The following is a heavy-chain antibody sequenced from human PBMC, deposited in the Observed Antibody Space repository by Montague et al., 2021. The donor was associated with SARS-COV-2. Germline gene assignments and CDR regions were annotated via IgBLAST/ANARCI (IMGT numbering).Heavy chain of an antibody. Sequence: TLSLTCSVSSGSISTGHHWSWIRQHPMKGLEWIGYIYYSGSTXYNPSFKGRVTISIDTAENQFSLELTSMTAADTAVYYCARDHGQWFGELWGHGLDVWGQGTTVIVSS. V-gene: IGHV4-31*03. D-gene: IGHD3-10*01. CDR2: IYYSGST. CDR1: SGSISTGHH. CDR3: ARDHGQWFGELWGHGLDV. J-gene: IGHJ6*02.